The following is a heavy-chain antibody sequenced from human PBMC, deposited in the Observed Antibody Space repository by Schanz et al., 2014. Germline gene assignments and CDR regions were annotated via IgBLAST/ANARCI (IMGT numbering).Heavy chain of an antibody. CDR2: IWYDGNKK. V-gene: IGHV3-33*08. CDR1: GFIFSTFG. Sequence: VQLVESGGGLAQPGGSLRLSCVASGFIFSTFGMQWVRQAPGKGLEWVAVIWYDGNKKYYADSVKGRFTVSRDNSKNTVDLQMDSLRADDTAVYYCARGGGAAASTWGQGTLVTVSS. D-gene: IGHD6-13*01. J-gene: IGHJ5*02. CDR3: ARGGGAAAST.